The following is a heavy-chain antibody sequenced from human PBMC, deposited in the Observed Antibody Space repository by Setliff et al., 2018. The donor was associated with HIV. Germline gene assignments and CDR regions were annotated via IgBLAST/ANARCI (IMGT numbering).Heavy chain of an antibody. Sequence: SETLSLTCTVSGGSISSGDYYWSWIRQHPRKGLEWIGYIYYTGSTYYNPSLKSRVTISVDTSKNQFSLKLSSVTAADTAVYYCARHYELETYMDVWGKGTTVTVSS. D-gene: IGHD3-3*01. J-gene: IGHJ6*03. CDR2: IYYTGST. CDR3: ARHYELETYMDV. V-gene: IGHV4-31*03. CDR1: GGSISSGDYY.